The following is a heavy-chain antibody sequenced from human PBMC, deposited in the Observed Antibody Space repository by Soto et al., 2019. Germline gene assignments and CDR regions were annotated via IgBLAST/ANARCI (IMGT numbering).Heavy chain of an antibody. Sequence: QVQLQESGPGLVKPSQTLSLTCTVSGGSISSGGYYWSWIRQHPGKGLEWIGYIYYSGSTYYNPSLKSRVTISVDKSKNQFSLKLSSVTAADTAVYYCAREEGGGYYHRWFDTWGQGTLVTVSS. CDR1: GGSISSGGYY. J-gene: IGHJ5*02. CDR3: AREEGGGYYHRWFDT. V-gene: IGHV4-31*03. D-gene: IGHD1-26*01. CDR2: IYYSGST.